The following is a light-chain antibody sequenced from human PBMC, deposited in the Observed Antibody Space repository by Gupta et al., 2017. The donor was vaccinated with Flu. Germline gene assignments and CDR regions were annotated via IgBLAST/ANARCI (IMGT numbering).Light chain of an antibody. CDR3: QQRSNWPPGAT. CDR2: DAS. J-gene: IGKJ4*01. V-gene: IGKV3-11*01. CDR1: QSVSSY. Sequence: ELVLTQPPATLSLSPGERATLPCRASQSVSSYLAWYQQKPGQAPRLLIYDASNRATGIPARFSGSGSGTDFTLTISSLEPEDFAVYYCQQRSNWPPGATFGGGTKVEIK.